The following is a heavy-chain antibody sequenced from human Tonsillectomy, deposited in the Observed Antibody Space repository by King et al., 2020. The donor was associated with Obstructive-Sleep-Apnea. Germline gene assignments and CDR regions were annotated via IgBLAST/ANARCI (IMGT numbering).Heavy chain of an antibody. D-gene: IGHD5-24*01. J-gene: IGHJ3*02. CDR3: ARDMRGDGYNYAFDI. CDR1: GGTFSSYA. CDR2: IIPIFGTA. Sequence: VQLVESGAEVKKPGSSVKVSCKASGGTFSSYAISWVRQAPGQGLEWMGGIIPIFGTANYAQKFQGRVTITADEATSTASMERSSLRSEDTAVYYCARDMRGDGYNYAFDIWGQGTMVTVSS. V-gene: IGHV1-69*01.